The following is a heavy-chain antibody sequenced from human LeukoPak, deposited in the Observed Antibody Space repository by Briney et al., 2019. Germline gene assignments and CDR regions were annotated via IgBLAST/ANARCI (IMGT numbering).Heavy chain of an antibody. CDR3: AKAPLAVAGRRIHY. Sequence: GRSLRLSCAASGFTFSSYAMSWVSQAPGKGLEWVSAISGSGGSTYYADSVKGRFTISRDNSKNTLYLQMNSLRAEDTAVYYCAKAPLAVAGRRIHYWGRGTLVTVSS. V-gene: IGHV3-23*01. CDR2: ISGSGGST. D-gene: IGHD6-19*01. CDR1: GFTFSSYA. J-gene: IGHJ4*02.